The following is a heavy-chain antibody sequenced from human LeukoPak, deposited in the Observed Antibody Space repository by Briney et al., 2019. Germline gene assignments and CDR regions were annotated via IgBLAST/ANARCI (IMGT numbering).Heavy chain of an antibody. CDR2: IIPILGIA. CDR1: GGTFSSYA. V-gene: IGHV1-69*04. D-gene: IGHD3-22*01. J-gene: IGHJ4*02. CDR3: AKRSVVVIHSTLDFDY. Sequence: SVKVSCKASGGTFSSYAISWVRQAPGQGLEWMGRIIPILGIANYAQKFQGRVTITADKSTSTAYMELSSLRSEDTAVYYCAKRSVVVIHSTLDFDYWGQGTLVTVSS.